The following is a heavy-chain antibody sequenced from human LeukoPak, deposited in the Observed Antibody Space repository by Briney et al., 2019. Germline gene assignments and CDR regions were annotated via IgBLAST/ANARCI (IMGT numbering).Heavy chain of an antibody. CDR2: IYYSGST. V-gene: IGHV4-59*01. Sequence: SETLSLTCTVSGGSFSSYYWSWIRQPPGKGLEWIGYIYYSGSTNYNPSLKSRVTISVDTSKNQFSLKLSSVTAADTAVYYCXXXXXXXXTSCYSTHFDYWGQGTLVTVSS. CDR3: XXXXXXXXTSCYSTHFDY. D-gene: IGHD2-15*01. CDR1: GGSFSSYY. J-gene: IGHJ4*02.